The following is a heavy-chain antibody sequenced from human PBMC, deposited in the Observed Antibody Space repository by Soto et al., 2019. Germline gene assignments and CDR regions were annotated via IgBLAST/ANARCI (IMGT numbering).Heavy chain of an antibody. CDR2: ISGSGGST. Sequence: GGSLRLSCAASGFTFSSYWMSWVRQAPGKGLEWVSAISGSGGSTYYADSVKGRFTISRDNSKNTLYLQMNSLRAEDTAVYYCAKVSPSPSYYYYYGMDVWGQGTKVTVS. CDR1: GFTFSSYW. CDR3: AKVSPSPSYYYYYGMDV. D-gene: IGHD6-6*01. J-gene: IGHJ6*02. V-gene: IGHV3-23*01.